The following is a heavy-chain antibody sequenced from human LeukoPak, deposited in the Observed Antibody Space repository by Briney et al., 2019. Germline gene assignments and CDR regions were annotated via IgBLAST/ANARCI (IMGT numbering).Heavy chain of an antibody. Sequence: ASVKVSCKASGYNFNSYGINWVRQAPGQGLEWMGWISAYNGNTNYAQKLQGRVTMTTDTSTSTAYMELRSLRSEDTAVYYCARDSTIVVPPHFDYWGQGTLVNVSS. CDR3: ARDSTIVVPPHFDY. D-gene: IGHD2-2*01. J-gene: IGHJ4*02. CDR2: ISAYNGNT. V-gene: IGHV1-18*01. CDR1: GYNFNSYG.